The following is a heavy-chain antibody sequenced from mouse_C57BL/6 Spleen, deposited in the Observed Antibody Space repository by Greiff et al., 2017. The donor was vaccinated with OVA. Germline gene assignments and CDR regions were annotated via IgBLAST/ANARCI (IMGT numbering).Heavy chain of an antibody. Sequence: EVQVVESGPGLVKPSQSLSLTCSVTGYSITSGYYWNWIRQFPGNKLEWMGYISYDGSNNYNPSLKNRISITRDTSKNQFFLKLNSVTTEDTATYYCARDLIRHFDYWGQGTTLTVSS. CDR1: GYSITSGYY. CDR3: ARDLIRHFDY. J-gene: IGHJ2*01. D-gene: IGHD1-1*01. V-gene: IGHV3-6*01. CDR2: ISYDGSN.